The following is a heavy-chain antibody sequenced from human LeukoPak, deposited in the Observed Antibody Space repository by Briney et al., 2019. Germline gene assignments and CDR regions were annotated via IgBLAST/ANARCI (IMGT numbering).Heavy chain of an antibody. CDR1: GYTFTGYY. CDR3: AREYSSSSIGAFDI. V-gene: IGHV1-2*02. D-gene: IGHD6-6*01. Sequence: GASVTVSCKASGYTFTGYYMHWVRQAPGQGLEWMGWINPNSGGTNYAQKFQGRVTMTRDTSISTAYMELSRLRSDDTAVYYCAREYSSSSIGAFDIWGQGTMVTVSS. J-gene: IGHJ3*02. CDR2: INPNSGGT.